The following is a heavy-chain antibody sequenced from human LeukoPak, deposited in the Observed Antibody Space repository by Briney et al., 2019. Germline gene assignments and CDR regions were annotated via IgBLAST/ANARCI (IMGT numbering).Heavy chain of an antibody. CDR1: GDSISSSHYY. Sequence: NPSETLSLTCTVSGDSISSSHYYGGWIRQSPGKGLEWIGSIYSGGETHYNPSLNSRVTIFLDTSKNRFSLNLISVTATDTAVYYCVRDYSNFVQGDWGQGTLDTVSS. V-gene: IGHV4-39*02. CDR3: VRDYSNFVQGD. J-gene: IGHJ4*02. D-gene: IGHD4-11*01. CDR2: IYSGGET.